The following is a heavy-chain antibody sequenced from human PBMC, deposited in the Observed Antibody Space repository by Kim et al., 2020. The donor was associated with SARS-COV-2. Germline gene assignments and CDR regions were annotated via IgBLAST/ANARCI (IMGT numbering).Heavy chain of an antibody. CDR3: AKTEVMGGYGPFDY. D-gene: IGHD5-18*01. Sequence: GGSLRLSCAASGFTFSSYGMHWVRQAPGKGLEWVAVISYDGSNKYYADSVKGRFTISRDNSKNTLYLQMNSLRAEDTAVYYCAKTEVMGGYGPFDYWGQGTLVTVSS. J-gene: IGHJ4*02. CDR2: ISYDGSNK. CDR1: GFTFSSYG. V-gene: IGHV3-30*18.